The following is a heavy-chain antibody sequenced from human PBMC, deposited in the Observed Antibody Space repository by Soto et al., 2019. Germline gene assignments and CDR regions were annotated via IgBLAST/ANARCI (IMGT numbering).Heavy chain of an antibody. J-gene: IGHJ6*02. V-gene: IGHV5-10-1*01. D-gene: IGHD6-19*01. Sequence: GESLKISCKGSGYSFTSYWISWVRQMPGKGLEWMGRIDPSDSYTNYSPSFQGHVTISADKSISTAYLQWSSLKASDTAMYYCARGTDSSGWYSYYYYGMDVWGQGTTVTVSS. CDR1: GYSFTSYW. CDR3: ARGTDSSGWYSYYYYGMDV. CDR2: IDPSDSYT.